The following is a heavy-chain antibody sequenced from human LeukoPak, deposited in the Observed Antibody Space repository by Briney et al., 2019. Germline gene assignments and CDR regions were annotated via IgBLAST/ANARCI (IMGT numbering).Heavy chain of an antibody. D-gene: IGHD4-23*01. CDR3: ARGNGGSHSAHDY. CDR1: GFTFSDYA. J-gene: IGHJ4*02. Sequence: GGSLRLSCAASGFTFSDYAMNWVRQAPGKGLEWVSSISSSSSYIYYADSVKGRFTISRDNAKNSLYLQMNSLRAEDTAVYYCARGNGGSHSAHDYWGQGTLVTVSS. CDR2: ISSSSSYI. V-gene: IGHV3-21*01.